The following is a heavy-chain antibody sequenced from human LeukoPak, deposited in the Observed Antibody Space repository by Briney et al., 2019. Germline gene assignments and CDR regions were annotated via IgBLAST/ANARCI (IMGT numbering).Heavy chain of an antibody. CDR2: INPNSGGT. CDR1: GYTFTGYY. D-gene: IGHD6-13*01. CDR3: ARQPGAGTNYYYYGMDV. V-gene: IGHV1-2*03. Sequence: LVASVKVSCKASGYTFTGYYMHWVRQAPGLGLEWMGWINPNSGGTSYAQKFQGRVTMTRDTSISTAYMELSRLRSDDTAVYYCARQPGAGTNYYYYGMDVWGQGTTVTVSS. J-gene: IGHJ6*02.